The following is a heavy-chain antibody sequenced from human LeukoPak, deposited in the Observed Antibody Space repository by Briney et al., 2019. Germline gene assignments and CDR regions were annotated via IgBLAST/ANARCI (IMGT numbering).Heavy chain of an antibody. V-gene: IGHV3-23*01. CDR1: GFTFSSYA. D-gene: IGHD3-22*01. J-gene: IGHJ4*02. CDR3: AKDLYDSSGFDY. Sequence: GGSLRLSCAASGFTFSSYAMSWVRQAPGKGLEWVSAISGSGGSTYYADSVKGRFTISRDNSKNTLYLQMNSLRAEDTAVYYYAKDLYDSSGFDYWGQGTLVTVSS. CDR2: ISGSGGST.